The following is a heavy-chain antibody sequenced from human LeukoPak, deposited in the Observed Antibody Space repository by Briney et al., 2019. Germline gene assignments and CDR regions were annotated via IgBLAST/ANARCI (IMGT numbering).Heavy chain of an antibody. CDR1: GGSISSGGYY. CDR2: IYHSGST. CDR3: ARDLSKRITIFGVAHNGFFDP. V-gene: IGHV4-30-2*01. D-gene: IGHD3-3*01. Sequence: SETPSLTCTVSGGSISSGGYYWSWIRQPPGKGLEWIGYIYHSGSTYYNPSLKSRVTISVDRSKNQFSLKLSSVTAADTAVYYCARDLSKRITIFGVAHNGFFDPWGQGTLVTVSS. J-gene: IGHJ5*02.